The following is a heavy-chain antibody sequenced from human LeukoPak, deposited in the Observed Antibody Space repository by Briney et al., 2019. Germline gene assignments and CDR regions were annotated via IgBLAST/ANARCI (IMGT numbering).Heavy chain of an antibody. CDR3: STLTSRGLSDS. D-gene: IGHD1-20*01. J-gene: IGHJ4*02. Sequence: GGSLRLSCAASGFTFTNAWMNWVRQAPGKGLEWVGRIKSKADGETIDYAAPVKGRFTFSRDESKNMLYLQMNSLKSEDTAVYYCSTLTSRGLSDSWGQGTLVTVSS. CDR1: GFTFTNAW. CDR2: IKSKADGETI. V-gene: IGHV3-15*07.